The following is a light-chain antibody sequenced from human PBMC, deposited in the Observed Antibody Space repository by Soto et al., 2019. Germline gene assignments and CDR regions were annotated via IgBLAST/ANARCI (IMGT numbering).Light chain of an antibody. CDR1: QRVSSN. CDR3: HQYNKWPPLT. V-gene: IGKV3D-15*01. Sequence: EIVMTQSPATLSVSAGERVTLSCSASQRVSSNLAWYQQKPGQAPRLLIYGASTRATGIPARFSGSGSGTDVTLTISSLQSADFAVYYCHQYNKWPPLTFGRGNKVEIK. J-gene: IGKJ4*01. CDR2: GAS.